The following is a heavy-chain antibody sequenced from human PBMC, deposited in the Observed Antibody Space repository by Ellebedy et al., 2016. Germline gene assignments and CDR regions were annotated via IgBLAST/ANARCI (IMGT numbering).Heavy chain of an antibody. CDR1: GFNFGDHG. D-gene: IGHD3-9*01. V-gene: IGHV3-20*04. Sequence: GGSLRLSCAASGFNFGDHGMSWVRQAPGKGLEWVSGINWNARSAGYVDSVKGRFTISRDNAKNSLSLQMTSLRGEDTAVYYCVRDTSYDLLTGYYDSWGQGTRVTVSS. J-gene: IGHJ4*02. CDR3: VRDTSYDLLTGYYDS. CDR2: INWNARSA.